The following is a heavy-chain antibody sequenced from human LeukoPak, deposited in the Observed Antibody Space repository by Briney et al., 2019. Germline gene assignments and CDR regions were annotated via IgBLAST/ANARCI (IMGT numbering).Heavy chain of an antibody. CDR3: AREGDFWSGYFTYYYYGMDV. CDR2: IWYDGSNK. J-gene: IGHJ6*02. CDR1: GFTFSSYG. V-gene: IGHV3-33*01. Sequence: GRSLRLSCAASGFTFSSYGMHWVRQAPGKGLEWVAVIWYDGSNKYYADSVKGRFTISRDNSKNTLYLQMNSLRAEDTAVYYCAREGDFWSGYFTYYYYGMDVWGQGTTVTVSS. D-gene: IGHD3-3*01.